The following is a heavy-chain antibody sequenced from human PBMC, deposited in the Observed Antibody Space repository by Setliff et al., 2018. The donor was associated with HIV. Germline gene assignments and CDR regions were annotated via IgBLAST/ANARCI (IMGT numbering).Heavy chain of an antibody. V-gene: IGHV1-69*13. CDR3: ARGPLYGYDRGYFDY. Sequence: ASVKVSCKASGYTFSTYGMNWVRQAPGQGPEWMGGIIPIAKSPNYAQKFQDRVTITADESTRTAYMELSNLRSEDTALYYCARGPLYGYDRGYFDYWGQGTLVTVSS. CDR1: GYTFSTYG. D-gene: IGHD5-12*01. J-gene: IGHJ4*02. CDR2: IIPIAKSP.